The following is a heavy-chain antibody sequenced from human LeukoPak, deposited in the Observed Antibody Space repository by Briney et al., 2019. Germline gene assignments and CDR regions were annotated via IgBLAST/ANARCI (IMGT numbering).Heavy chain of an antibody. J-gene: IGHJ4*02. Sequence: SETLSLTCAVSGGSISSGGYSWSWIRQPPGKGLEWIGYIYHSGSTYYNPSLKSRVTISVDRSKNQFSLKLSSVTAADTAVYYCARDSERAVAGTPVPFDYWGQGTLVTVSS. CDR3: ARDSERAVAGTPVPFDY. CDR2: IYHSGST. CDR1: GGSISSGGYS. V-gene: IGHV4-30-2*01. D-gene: IGHD6-19*01.